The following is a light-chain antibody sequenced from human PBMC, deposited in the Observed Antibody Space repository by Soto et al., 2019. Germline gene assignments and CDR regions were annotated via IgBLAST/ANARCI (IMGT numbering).Light chain of an antibody. CDR3: QQYGSSPLT. J-gene: IGKJ4*01. CDR2: GAS. Sequence: ESGLTQSPATLSLSPGERATLSCRASQSVSSYLAWYQQKPGQAPRLLMYGASSRATGTPDRFSGSGSGTDFTLTISRLEPEDFAVYYCQQYGSSPLTFGGGTKVDIK. V-gene: IGKV3-20*01. CDR1: QSVSSY.